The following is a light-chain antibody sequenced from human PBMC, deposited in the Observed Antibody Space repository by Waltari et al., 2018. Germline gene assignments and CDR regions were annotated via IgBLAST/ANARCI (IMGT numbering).Light chain of an antibody. Sequence: DIQLTQFPSFLSASIGDRVTITCRASQGIRDNLAWYQQKPGKAPNLLIYDASTLQSGVPSRFSGSGSGTEFTLTISSLQPEDFATYYCQQLNGFPLFTFGPGTKVDFK. J-gene: IGKJ3*01. CDR1: QGIRDN. V-gene: IGKV1-9*01. CDR3: QQLNGFPLFT. CDR2: DAS.